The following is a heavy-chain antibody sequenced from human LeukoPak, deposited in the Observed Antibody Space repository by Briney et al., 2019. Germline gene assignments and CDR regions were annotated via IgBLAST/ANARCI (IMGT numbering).Heavy chain of an antibody. J-gene: IGHJ3*02. D-gene: IGHD2-21*02. V-gene: IGHV3-48*03. CDR2: VDSSGSTV. Sequence: PGGSLRPSCTASGFTFSTDEMNWVRQAPGKGLEWLSYVDSSGSTVYYADSVMGRFAISRDNAKNSLYLQMNSLRAEDTAVYYCARESRGDGDAFDIWGQGTMVTVSS. CDR1: GFTFSTDE. CDR3: ARESRGDGDAFDI.